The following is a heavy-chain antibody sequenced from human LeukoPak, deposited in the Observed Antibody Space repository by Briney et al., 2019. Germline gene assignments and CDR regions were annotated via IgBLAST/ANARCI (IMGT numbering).Heavy chain of an antibody. CDR2: IFNSVNA. J-gene: IGHJ3*02. D-gene: IGHD2-15*01. V-gene: IGHV4-59*08. CDR3: ARVGGFPLSAFDI. CDR1: GGSVRSYY. Sequence: SETLSLTCTVSGGSVRSYYWSWIRQPPGRGLEWIGYIFNSVNANYNPSLKSRVTISLDTSKNQFSLKVNFVTAVDTAVYYCARVGGFPLSAFDIWGQGRMVTVSS.